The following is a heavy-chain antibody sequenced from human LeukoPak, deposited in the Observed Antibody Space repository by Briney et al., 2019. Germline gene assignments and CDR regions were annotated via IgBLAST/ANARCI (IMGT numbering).Heavy chain of an antibody. V-gene: IGHV3-30-3*01. CDR3: ARSGGIAAGYYFDY. D-gene: IGHD6-13*01. Sequence: GRSLRLSCAASGFTFSSYAMHWVRQAPGKGLEWVAVISYDGSNKYYADSVKGRFTISRDNSKNTLYLRMNSLRAEDTAVYYCARSGGIAAGYYFDYWGQGTLVTVSS. CDR2: ISYDGSNK. CDR1: GFTFSSYA. J-gene: IGHJ4*02.